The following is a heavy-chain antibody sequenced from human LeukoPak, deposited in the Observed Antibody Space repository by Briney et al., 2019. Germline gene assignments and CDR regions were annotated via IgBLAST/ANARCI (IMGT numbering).Heavy chain of an antibody. D-gene: IGHD4-17*01. CDR1: GFTFSSYE. CDR2: ISSSGRTI. Sequence: PGGSLRLSCAASGFTFSSYEMNWVRQAPGKGLEWVSYISSSGRTIYYADSVKGRFTISRDNAKSSLFLQMNSLRDEDTAVYYCARVPGLRGNYWGQGTLVTVSS. V-gene: IGHV3-48*03. J-gene: IGHJ4*02. CDR3: ARVPGLRGNY.